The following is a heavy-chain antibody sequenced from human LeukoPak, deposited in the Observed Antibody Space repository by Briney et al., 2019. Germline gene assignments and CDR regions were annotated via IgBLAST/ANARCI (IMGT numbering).Heavy chain of an antibody. V-gene: IGHV3-48*04. CDR3: AREYYYGSGSYYPADY. Sequence: GGSLRLSCAASRFTFSNYNMHWVRQAPGKGPEWISYITGSSSTIYYADSVKGRFTISRDNAKNSLYLQMNSLRAEDTAVYYCAREYYYGSGSYYPADYWGQGTLVTVSS. CDR1: RFTFSNYN. D-gene: IGHD3-10*01. CDR2: ITGSSSTI. J-gene: IGHJ4*02.